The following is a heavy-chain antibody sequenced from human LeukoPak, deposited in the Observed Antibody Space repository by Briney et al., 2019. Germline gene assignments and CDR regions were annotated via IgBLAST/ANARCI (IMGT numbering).Heavy chain of an antibody. CDR3: AREGRILWFGELTLRH. V-gene: IGHV1-3*01. J-gene: IGHJ4*02. D-gene: IGHD3-10*01. CDR1: GYTFTSYA. Sequence: GASVKVSCKASGYTFTSYAMHWVRQAPGQRLEWMGWINAGNGNTKYSQKFQGRVTITRDTSASTAYMELSSLRSEDTAVYYCAREGRILWFGELTLRHWGQGTLVTVSS. CDR2: INAGNGNT.